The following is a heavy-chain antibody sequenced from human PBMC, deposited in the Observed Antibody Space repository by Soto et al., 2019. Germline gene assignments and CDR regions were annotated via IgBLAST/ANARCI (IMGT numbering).Heavy chain of an antibody. Sequence: PSETLSLTCAVYGGSFSGYCWTWIRQSPEKGLEWIGEVNHSGTTYYNPSLKTRVTISVHTPKNQFSLKMSSVTAADTAVYYCARGIGYCSSINCYSSRRLRFDSWGQGTLVTVSS. CDR2: VNHSGTT. J-gene: IGHJ4*02. CDR3: ARGIGYCSSINCYSSRRLRFDS. V-gene: IGHV4-34*01. CDR1: GGSFSGYC. D-gene: IGHD2-2*01.